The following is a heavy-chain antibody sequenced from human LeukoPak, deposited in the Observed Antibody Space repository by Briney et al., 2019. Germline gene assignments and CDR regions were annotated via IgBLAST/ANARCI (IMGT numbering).Heavy chain of an antibody. J-gene: IGHJ4*02. CDR3: AKDRAYYSDSSGYYLVRAYDY. D-gene: IGHD3-22*01. V-gene: IGHV3-23*01. CDR1: GFTFSSYG. Sequence: PGGSLRLSCAASGFTFSSYGMSWVRQAPGKGLEWVSSISSISSYIYYADSVKGRFTISRDNSKNTLYLQMNSLRDEDTAVYYCAKDRAYYSDSSGYYLVRAYDYWGQGTLVTVSS. CDR2: ISSISSYI.